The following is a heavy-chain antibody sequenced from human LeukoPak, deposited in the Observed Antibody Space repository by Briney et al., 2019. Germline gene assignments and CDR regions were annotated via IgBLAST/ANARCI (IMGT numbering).Heavy chain of an antibody. CDR2: IYYSGST. V-gene: IGHV4-39*01. Sequence: SETLSLTCTVSGGSISSSSYYWGWIRQPPGKGLEWIGSIYYSGSTYYNPSLKSRVTISVDTSKNQFSLKLSSVTAADTAVYYCARLGPSWGAMEFFFDYWGQGTLVTVSS. CDR3: ARLGPSWGAMEFFFDY. D-gene: IGHD5-18*01. CDR1: GGSISSSSYY. J-gene: IGHJ4*02.